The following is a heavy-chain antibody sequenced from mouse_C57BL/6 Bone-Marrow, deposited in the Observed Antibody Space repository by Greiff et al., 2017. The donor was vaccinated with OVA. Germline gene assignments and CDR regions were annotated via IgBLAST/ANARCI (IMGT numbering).Heavy chain of an antibody. V-gene: IGHV5-15*01. CDR2: ISNLAYSI. D-gene: IGHD2-2*01. CDR3: ARGGLREWYAMDY. CDR1: GFTFSDYG. J-gene: IGHJ4*01. Sequence: EVKLVESGGGLVQPGGSLKLSCAASGFTFSDYGMAWVRQAPRKGPEWVAFISNLAYSIYYADTVTGRFTISRENAKNTLYLEMSSLRSEDTAMYYGARGGLREWYAMDYWGQGTSVTVSS.